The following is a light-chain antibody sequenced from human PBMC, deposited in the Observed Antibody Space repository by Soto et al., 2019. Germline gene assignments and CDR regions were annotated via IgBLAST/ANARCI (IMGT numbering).Light chain of an antibody. CDR1: QSVNSRY. J-gene: IGKJ1*01. CDR2: GVS. V-gene: IGKV3-20*01. Sequence: EIVLAQSPGTLSLSPGERATLSCWATQSVNSRYLAWYQQKPGQAPRLLIYGVSSRATGVPDRFSGSGSGTDFTLTISRLEPEDFAVYYCQQSGSSPWTFGPGTKVDI. CDR3: QQSGSSPWT.